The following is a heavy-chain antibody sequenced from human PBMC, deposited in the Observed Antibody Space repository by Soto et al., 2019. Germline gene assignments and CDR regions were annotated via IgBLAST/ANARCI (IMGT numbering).Heavy chain of an antibody. J-gene: IGHJ4*02. V-gene: IGHV3-7*01. D-gene: IGHD2-8*01. CDR1: GLILRLLW. Sequence: VHLVESGGRLVQPVGSLSLSRAASGLILRLLWITWVCQTPGTGLAWVTHINPDGSAIIYVDSGKGRFTISGDDANISLVLHMNNLRDEDTAVSHCARHIEWPFDHFGQGTMVTVSS. CDR2: INPDGSAI. CDR3: ARHIEWPFDH.